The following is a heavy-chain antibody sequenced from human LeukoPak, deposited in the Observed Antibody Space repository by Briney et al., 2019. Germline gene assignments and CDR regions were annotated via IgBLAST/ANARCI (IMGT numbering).Heavy chain of an antibody. CDR3: ARGSGYCSSTSCYTGDY. V-gene: IGHV1-18*01. J-gene: IGHJ4*02. CDR1: GYTFTSYG. D-gene: IGHD2-2*02. Sequence: ASVNVSCKASGYTFTSYGISWVRQAPGQGLEWMGWISAYNGNTNYAQKLQGRVTMTTDTSTSTAYMELRSLRSDDTAVYYCARGSGYCSSTSCYTGDYWGQGTLVTVSS. CDR2: ISAYNGNT.